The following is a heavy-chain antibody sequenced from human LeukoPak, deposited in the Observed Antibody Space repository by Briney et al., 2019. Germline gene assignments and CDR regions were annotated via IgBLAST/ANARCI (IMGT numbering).Heavy chain of an antibody. J-gene: IGHJ4*02. CDR2: ISGSGGNT. D-gene: IGHD6-19*01. V-gene: IGHV3-23*01. Sequence: GGSLRLSCAASGFTFNNYAMSWVRQPPGKGLEWVSSISGSGGNTYYADSVKGRFTISRDNSRNTLYLQMNSLRAADTAVYYCAKDRRITMAGTVDYFDYWGQGTLVTVSS. CDR3: AKDRRITMAGTVDYFDY. CDR1: GFTFNNYA.